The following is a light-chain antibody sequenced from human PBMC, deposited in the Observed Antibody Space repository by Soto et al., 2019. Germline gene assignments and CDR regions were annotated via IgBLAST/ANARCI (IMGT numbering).Light chain of an antibody. CDR3: QQYGRSPYT. CDR2: GAS. V-gene: IGKV3-20*01. CDR1: QSVSSTY. Sequence: EIVLTQSPGTLSLSPGERATLSCRASQSVSSTYLAWYQQKPGQAPRLVIYGASSRATGIPDRFSGSGSGTDFTLTISRLEPEDFAVYYGQQYGRSPYTFGQGTKLEIK. J-gene: IGKJ2*01.